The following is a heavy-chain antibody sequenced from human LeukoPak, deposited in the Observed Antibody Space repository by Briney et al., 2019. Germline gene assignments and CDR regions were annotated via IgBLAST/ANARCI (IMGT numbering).Heavy chain of an antibody. D-gene: IGHD3-22*01. Sequence: GGSLRLSCAASGFTFSSYGMSWVRQAPGKGLEWVSAISGSGGSTYYADSVKGRFTISRDNSKNTLYLQMNSLRAEDTAVYYCARRNHYDNKEIDYWGQGTLVTVSS. V-gene: IGHV3-23*01. CDR3: ARRNHYDNKEIDY. J-gene: IGHJ4*02. CDR2: ISGSGGST. CDR1: GFTFSSYG.